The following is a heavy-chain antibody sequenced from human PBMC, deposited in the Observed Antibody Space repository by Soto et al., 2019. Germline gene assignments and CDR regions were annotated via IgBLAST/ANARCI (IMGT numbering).Heavy chain of an antibody. D-gene: IGHD1-26*01. J-gene: IGHJ6*02. CDR3: ARSVDSGSYYDYYYYGMDV. V-gene: IGHV5-51*01. CDR1: GYSFTSYW. Sequence: GGSLKISCKVSGYSFTSYWIGWVRQMPGKGLEWMGIIYPGDSDTRYSPSFQGQVTISADKSISTAYLQWSSLKASDTAMYYCARSVDSGSYYDYYYYGMDVWGQGTTVTVS. CDR2: IYPGDSDT.